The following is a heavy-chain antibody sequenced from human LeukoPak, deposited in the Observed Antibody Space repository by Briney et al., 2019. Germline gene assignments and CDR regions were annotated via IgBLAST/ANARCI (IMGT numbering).Heavy chain of an antibody. Sequence: GGSLRLSCSVSGFTFSTYAMSWVRQPPGKGLEWVSGISGSGGGPYYADSVKGRLTISRDNSKSTVYLQMNDLRGEDAAVYYCTKAKGQSWLFSHYWGRGTLVTVSS. CDR1: GFTFSTYA. V-gene: IGHV3-23*01. D-gene: IGHD3-22*01. J-gene: IGHJ4*02. CDR3: TKAKGQSWLFSHY. CDR2: ISGSGGGP.